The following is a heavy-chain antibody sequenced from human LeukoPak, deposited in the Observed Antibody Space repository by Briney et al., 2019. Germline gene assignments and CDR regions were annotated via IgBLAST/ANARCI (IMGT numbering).Heavy chain of an antibody. Sequence: SETLSLTCTVSGGSISSYYWSWIRQPPGKGPEWIGYIYYNGSTNYTPSLKSRVTISLDTSKNQFSLKLRSVTAADTAMYYCASAVVLYYDGSGYSTRFDYWGQGTLVTVSS. J-gene: IGHJ4*02. CDR2: IYYNGST. CDR3: ASAVVLYYDGSGYSTRFDY. CDR1: GGSISSYY. V-gene: IGHV4-59*01. D-gene: IGHD3-22*01.